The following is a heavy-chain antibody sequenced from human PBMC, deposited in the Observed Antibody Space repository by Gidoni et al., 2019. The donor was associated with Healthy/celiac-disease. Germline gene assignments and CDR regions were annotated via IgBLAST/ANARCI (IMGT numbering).Heavy chain of an antibody. D-gene: IGHD3-3*01. V-gene: IGHV1-69*01. CDR3: AAGYYDVWSGYK. J-gene: IGHJ4*02. Sequence: QVQLVQSGAAVKKTGSSVKVSCKASGGTFSSYAISRVRQAPGQGREWMGGIITNFGTANYAQKFQSRVTITADESTRTAYMELSSLRSEDTAVYYCAAGYYDVWSGYKWGQGTLVTVSS. CDR1: GGTFSSYA. CDR2: IITNFGTA.